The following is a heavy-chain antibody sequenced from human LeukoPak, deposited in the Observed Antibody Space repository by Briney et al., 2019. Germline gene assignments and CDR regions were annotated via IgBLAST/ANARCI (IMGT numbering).Heavy chain of an antibody. CDR1: GGSFSGHY. J-gene: IGHJ4*02. CDR3: ARVTRRRTTGEMFGRYFDF. Sequence: SETLSLTCAVSGGSFSGHYWSWMRQSPGKGLEWIGEISYGGNTNYSPSLKSRVTISVDTSKNQFSLTLSSVTAADTAMYYCARVTRRRTTGEMFGRYFDFWAQGTLVTVSS. V-gene: IGHV4-34*01. D-gene: IGHD3-10*01. CDR2: ISYGGNT.